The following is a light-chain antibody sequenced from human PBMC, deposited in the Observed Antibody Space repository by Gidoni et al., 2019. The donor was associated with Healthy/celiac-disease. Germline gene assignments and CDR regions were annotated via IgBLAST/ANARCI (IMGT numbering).Light chain of an antibody. V-gene: IGKV1-5*03. CDR1: QSISSC. CDR3: QSWT. Sequence: IHMSKSPSTLSASVGDRVTITCRASQSISSCLAWYQQKPEKAPKLLIYNASSLESGVPSRFSGSGSGTEFTLTISSLQPDDFATHYCQSWTFGEGTKVEIK. J-gene: IGKJ1*01. CDR2: NAS.